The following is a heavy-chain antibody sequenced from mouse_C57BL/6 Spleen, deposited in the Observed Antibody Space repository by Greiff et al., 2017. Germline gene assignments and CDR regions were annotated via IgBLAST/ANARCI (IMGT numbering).Heavy chain of an antibody. CDR2: ISSGGSYT. V-gene: IGHV5-6*01. Sequence: EVKLVESGGDLVKPGGSLKLSCAASGFTFSSYGMSWVRQTPDKRLEWVATISSGGSYTYYPDSVKGRFTISRDNAKNTLYLQMSSLKAEDTAMYYCARRAQATAMDYWGQGTSVTVSS. D-gene: IGHD3-2*02. CDR3: ARRAQATAMDY. CDR1: GFTFSSYG. J-gene: IGHJ4*01.